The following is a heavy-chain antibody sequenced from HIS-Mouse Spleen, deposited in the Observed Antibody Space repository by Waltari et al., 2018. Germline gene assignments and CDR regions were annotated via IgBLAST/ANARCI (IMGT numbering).Heavy chain of an antibody. CDR1: GGSISISGYY. V-gene: IGHV4-39*01. CDR2: IYYSGST. CDR3: ARKRTASGWFDP. D-gene: IGHD2-21*02. J-gene: IGHJ5*02. Sequence: QLQLQESGPGLVKPSETLSLTCTVSGGSISISGYYWGWIRQPPGKGLEWIGSIYYSGSTYYNPSLKSRVTISVDTSKNQFSLKLSSVTAADTAVYYCARKRTASGWFDPWGQGTLVTVSS.